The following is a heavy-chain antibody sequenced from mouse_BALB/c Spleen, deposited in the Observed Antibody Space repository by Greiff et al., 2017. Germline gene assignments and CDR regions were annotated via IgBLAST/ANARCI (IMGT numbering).Heavy chain of an antibody. V-gene: IGHV5-17*02. CDR2: ISSGSSTI. J-gene: IGHJ2*01. CDR3: ARESTVPFDY. D-gene: IGHD1-1*01. Sequence: EVQLVESGGGLVQPGGSRKLSCAASGFTFSSFGMHWVRQAPEKGLEWVAYISSGSSTIYYADTVKGRFTISRDNPKNTLFLQMTSLRSEDTAMYYCARESTVPFDYWGQGTTLTVSS. CDR1: GFTFSSFG.